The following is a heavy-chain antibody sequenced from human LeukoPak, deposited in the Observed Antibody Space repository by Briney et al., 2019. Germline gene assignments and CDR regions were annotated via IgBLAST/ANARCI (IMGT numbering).Heavy chain of an antibody. D-gene: IGHD3-9*01. CDR2: ISWNSGSI. Sequence: PGGSLRLSCAASGFTFSSYWMHWVRQAPGKGLEWVSGISWNSGSIGYADSVKGRFTISRDNAKNSLYLQMNSLRAEDTALYYCAKLISKDYDILTGYSRPYYYGMDVWGQGTTVTVSS. CDR1: GFTFSSYW. V-gene: IGHV3-9*01. CDR3: AKLISKDYDILTGYSRPYYYGMDV. J-gene: IGHJ6*02.